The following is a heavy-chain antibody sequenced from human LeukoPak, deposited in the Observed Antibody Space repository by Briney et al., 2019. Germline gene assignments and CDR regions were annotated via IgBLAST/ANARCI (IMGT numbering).Heavy chain of an antibody. CDR2: ISYSGNT. J-gene: IGHJ4*02. Sequence: PSETLSLTCTVSGGSISSGGYYWTWIRQHPGKGLEWIGYISYSGNTDYNPSLKSRATISVDTSKNQFSLKLSSVTAADTAVYYCARAQLRKAMSSDCWGQGTLVTVSS. CDR1: GGSISSGGYY. D-gene: IGHD1-1*01. CDR3: ARAQLRKAMSSDC. V-gene: IGHV4-31*03.